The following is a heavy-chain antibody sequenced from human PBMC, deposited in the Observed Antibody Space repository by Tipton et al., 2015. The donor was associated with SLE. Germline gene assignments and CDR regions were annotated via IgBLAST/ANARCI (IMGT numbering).Heavy chain of an antibody. Sequence: GSLRLSCAASGFIFSSYSMNWLRQAPGKGLEWDSYISSSGKTIYYADSGRGRFTISRDNAKHSLYLQMNSLRAEDTAFYYCARGSLGYSKDYWGQGTLVTVSS. CDR1: GFIFSSYS. D-gene: IGHD5-18*01. V-gene: IGHV3-48*01. CDR2: ISSSGKTI. J-gene: IGHJ4*02. CDR3: ARGSLGYSKDY.